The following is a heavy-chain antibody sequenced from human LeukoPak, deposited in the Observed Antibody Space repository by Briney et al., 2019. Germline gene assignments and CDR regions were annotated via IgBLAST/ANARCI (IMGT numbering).Heavy chain of an antibody. CDR3: ARDKIVVVVAATSSSGFDY. CDR2: IKQDGSEK. J-gene: IGHJ4*02. D-gene: IGHD2-15*01. V-gene: IGHV3-7*01. Sequence: GGSLRLSCAASGFTFSSYSMSWVRQAPGKGLEWAANIKQDGSEKYYVDSVKGRFTISRDNAKNSLYLQMNSLRAEDTAVYYCARDKIVVVVAATSSSGFDYWGQGTLVTVSS. CDR1: GFTFSSYS.